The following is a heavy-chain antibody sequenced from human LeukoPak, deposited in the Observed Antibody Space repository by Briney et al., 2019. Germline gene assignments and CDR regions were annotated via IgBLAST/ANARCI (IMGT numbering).Heavy chain of an antibody. CDR1: GFTFSHYW. J-gene: IGHJ4*02. Sequence: PGGSLRLSCTASGFTFSHYWMDWVRQAPGKGLEWVANINQDGSVKYYVDSMKGRFTISRDNTKNSLSLRMDSLRDDDTAVYYCSRSLEYSGQGTLVTVSS. CDR2: INQDGSVK. CDR3: SRSLEY. V-gene: IGHV3-7*01.